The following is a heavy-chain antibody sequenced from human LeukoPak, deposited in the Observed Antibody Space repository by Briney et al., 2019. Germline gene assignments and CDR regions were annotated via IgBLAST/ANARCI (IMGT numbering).Heavy chain of an antibody. D-gene: IGHD5-18*01. J-gene: IGHJ4*02. CDR1: NGSISSFY. CDR3: ARGYGRYFDY. Sequence: SETLSLTCTVSNGSISSFYWTWSRQPPGKGLEWIGYIYYTGTTDYNPSLKSRVTISVDTSKNQFSLKLSSVTAADTAVYYCARGYGRYFDYWGQGTLVTVSP. CDR2: IYYTGTT. V-gene: IGHV4-59*01.